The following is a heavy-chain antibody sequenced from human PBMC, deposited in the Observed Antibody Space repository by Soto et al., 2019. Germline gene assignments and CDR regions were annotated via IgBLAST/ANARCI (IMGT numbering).Heavy chain of an antibody. CDR2: ISYDGSNK. CDR3: ARDPGDDYSNYDDYYYGMDV. D-gene: IGHD4-4*01. V-gene: IGHV3-30-3*01. J-gene: IGHJ6*02. CDR1: GFTFSSYA. Sequence: QVQLVESGGGVVQPGSSLRLACAASGFTFSSYAMHWVLQAPGKGLEGVAVISYDGSNKYYADSVKGRFTISRDNSKNTLYLQMNSLRAEDTAVYYCARDPGDDYSNYDDYYYGMDVWGQGTTVTVSS.